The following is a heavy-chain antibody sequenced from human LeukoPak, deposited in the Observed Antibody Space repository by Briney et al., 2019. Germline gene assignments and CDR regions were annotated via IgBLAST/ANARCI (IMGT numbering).Heavy chain of an antibody. J-gene: IGHJ3*02. Sequence: GGSLRLSCAASGFTFSDYYMSWIRQAPGKGLEWVSYISSSGSTIYYADSVKGRSTISRDNAKNSLYLQMNSLRAEDTAVYYCARDLPNYDGSGSDAFDIWGQGTMVTVSS. CDR1: GFTFSDYY. D-gene: IGHD3-22*01. CDR3: ARDLPNYDGSGSDAFDI. V-gene: IGHV3-11*04. CDR2: ISSSGSTI.